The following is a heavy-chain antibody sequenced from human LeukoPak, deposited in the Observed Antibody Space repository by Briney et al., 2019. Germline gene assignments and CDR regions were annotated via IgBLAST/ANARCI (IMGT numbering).Heavy chain of an antibody. Sequence: PRGSLRLSCAASGFTFSSYAMSWVRQAPGKGLEWVSAISGSGGSTYYADSVKGRFTISRDNSKNTLYLQMYSLRAEDTAVYYCAKDVAIQLWLGYFDYWGQGTLVTVSS. D-gene: IGHD5-18*01. V-gene: IGHV3-23*01. CDR1: GFTFSSYA. CDR3: AKDVAIQLWLGYFDY. CDR2: ISGSGGST. J-gene: IGHJ4*02.